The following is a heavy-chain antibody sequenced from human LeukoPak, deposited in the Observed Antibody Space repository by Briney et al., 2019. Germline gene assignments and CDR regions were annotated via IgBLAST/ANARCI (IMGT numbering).Heavy chain of an antibody. Sequence: ASVKVSCKASGYTFTSYYMHWVRQAPGQGLEWMGIINPSGGSTSYAQKFQGRVTITADKSTSTAYMELSSLRSEDTAVYYCARDLGTPTTVTTNYWGQGTLVTVSS. V-gene: IGHV1-46*01. CDR3: ARDLGTPTTVTTNY. CDR2: INPSGGST. J-gene: IGHJ4*02. D-gene: IGHD4-17*01. CDR1: GYTFTSYY.